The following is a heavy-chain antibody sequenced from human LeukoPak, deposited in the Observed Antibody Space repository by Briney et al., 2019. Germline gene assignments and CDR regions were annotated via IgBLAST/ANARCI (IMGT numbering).Heavy chain of an antibody. J-gene: IGHJ3*02. CDR1: GYTFTSYG. Sequence: GASVKVSCKASGYTFTSYGISWVRQAPGQGLEWMGWISAYNGNTNYAQKLQGRVTMTTDTSTSTAYMELRSLRSDDTAVYYCARVDSRSPLDAFDIWGQGTMVTVSS. D-gene: IGHD6-6*01. CDR2: ISAYNGNT. CDR3: ARVDSRSPLDAFDI. V-gene: IGHV1-18*01.